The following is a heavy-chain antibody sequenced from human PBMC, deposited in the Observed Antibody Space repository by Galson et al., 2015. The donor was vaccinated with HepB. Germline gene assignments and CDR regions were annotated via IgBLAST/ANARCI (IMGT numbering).Heavy chain of an antibody. CDR1: GGSISSYY. J-gene: IGHJ2*01. Sequence: QVQLQESGPGLVKPSETLSLTCTVSGGSISSYYWSWIRQPPGKGLEWIGYIYYSGSTNYNPSLKSRVTISVDTSKNQFSLKLSSVTAADTAVYYCARATTFRVAGTVLEGWYFDLWGRGTLVTVSS. D-gene: IGHD6-19*01. CDR2: IYYSGST. CDR3: ARATTFRVAGTVLEGWYFDL. V-gene: IGHV4-59*01.